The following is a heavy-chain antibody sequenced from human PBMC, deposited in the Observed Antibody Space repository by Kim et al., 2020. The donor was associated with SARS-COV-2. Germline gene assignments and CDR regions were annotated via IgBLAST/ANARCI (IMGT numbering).Heavy chain of an antibody. CDR2: IRNNGANT. Sequence: GGSLRLSCSASGFTFSTYAMHWVRQAPGKGLEYVSAIRNNGANTYYADSVKGRFTVSRDNSKNTLYLQMTSLRGEDTAVYYCVRRRASSGFYYFDYWGQG. CDR1: GFTFSTYA. D-gene: IGHD5-12*01. J-gene: IGHJ4*02. V-gene: IGHV3-64D*09. CDR3: VRRRASSGFYYFDY.